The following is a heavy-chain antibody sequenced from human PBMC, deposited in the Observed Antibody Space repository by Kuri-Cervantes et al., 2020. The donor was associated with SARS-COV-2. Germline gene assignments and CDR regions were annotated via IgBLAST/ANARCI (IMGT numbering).Heavy chain of an antibody. CDR3: ATKRESVRERPATMHNMPPRDAFDI. Sequence: ASVKVSCKASGYTFTSYYMHWVRQAPGQGLEWMGRIIPVINVGDYAQRFQGRVTISADRSTNTVYMELSDLRSEDTAIYYCATKRESVRERPATMHNMPPRDAFDIWGQGTMVTVSS. D-gene: IGHD1-7*01. CDR1: GYTFTSYY. V-gene: IGHV1-46*01. J-gene: IGHJ3*02. CDR2: IIPVINVG.